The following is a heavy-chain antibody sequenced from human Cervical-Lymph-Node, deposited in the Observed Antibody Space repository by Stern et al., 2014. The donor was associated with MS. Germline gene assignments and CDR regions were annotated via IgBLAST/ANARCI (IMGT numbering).Heavy chain of an antibody. Sequence: QLQLQESGPGLVKPSQTLSLTCSVSGDSISSGSYYWSWIRQPAGKGLEWIGRVYFSGSTRYNPSLKSRVTISIDTSKNQFSLNLSSVTAADTAVYYCARALSRSWYDGVFDQWGQGTLVTVSS. J-gene: IGHJ4*02. CDR1: GDSISSGSYY. V-gene: IGHV4-61*02. CDR3: ARALSRSWYDGVFDQ. D-gene: IGHD6-13*01. CDR2: VYFSGST.